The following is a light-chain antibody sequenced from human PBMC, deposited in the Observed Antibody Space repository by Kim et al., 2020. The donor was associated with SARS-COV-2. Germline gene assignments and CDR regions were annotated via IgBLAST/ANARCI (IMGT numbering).Light chain of an antibody. Sequence: QSALTQPASVSGSPGQSITISCTGTSSDVSGYNYVSWYQQHPGKAPQLMIYDVSNRPSGVSNRFSGSKSGNTASLTISGLQAEDEADYYCSSYTSSSTLVFGGGTQLTVL. CDR3: SSYTSSSTLV. CDR1: SSDVSGYNY. V-gene: IGLV2-14*03. J-gene: IGLJ2*01. CDR2: DVS.